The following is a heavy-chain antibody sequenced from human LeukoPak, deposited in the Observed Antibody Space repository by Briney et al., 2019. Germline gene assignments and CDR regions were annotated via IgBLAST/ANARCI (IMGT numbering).Heavy chain of an antibody. CDR1: GGSISSGGYS. D-gene: IGHD3-22*01. Sequence: SETLSLTCAVSGGSISSGGYSWSWIRQPPGKGLEWIVYIYHSGSTYYNPSLKSRVTISVDRSKNQFSLKLSSVTAADTAVYYCAREHSSGYYPPRYFDLWGRGTLVTVSS. J-gene: IGHJ2*01. V-gene: IGHV4-30-2*01. CDR3: AREHSSGYYPPRYFDL. CDR2: IYHSGST.